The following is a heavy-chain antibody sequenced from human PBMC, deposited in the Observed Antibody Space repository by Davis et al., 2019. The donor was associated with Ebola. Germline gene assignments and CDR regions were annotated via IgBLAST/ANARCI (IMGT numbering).Heavy chain of an antibody. J-gene: IGHJ5*02. CDR2: IWYDGSNK. CDR1: GFTFSSYG. Sequence: GESLKISCAASGFTFSSYGMHWVRQVPGKGLEWVAVIWYDGSNKYYADSVNGRFTISRDNSKNTLYLQMNSLRAEDTAVYYCARDPSHDYGDYVGGWFDPWGQGTLVTVSS. D-gene: IGHD4-17*01. CDR3: ARDPSHDYGDYVGGWFDP. V-gene: IGHV3-33*01.